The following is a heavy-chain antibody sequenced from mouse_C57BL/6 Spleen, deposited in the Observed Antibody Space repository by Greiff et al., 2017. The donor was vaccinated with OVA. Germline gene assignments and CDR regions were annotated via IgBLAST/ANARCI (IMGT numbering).Heavy chain of an antibody. CDR1: GYTFTSYW. J-gene: IGHJ2*01. V-gene: IGHV1-52*01. CDR3: ARGGGTTVVARDDFDY. D-gene: IGHD1-1*01. Sequence: QVQLQQPGAELVRPGSSVKLSCKASGYTFTSYWMHWVKQRPIQGLEWIGNIDPSDSETHYNQKFKDKATLTVDKSSSTAYMQLSSLTSEDSAVYYCARGGGTTVVARDDFDYWGQGTTLTVSS. CDR2: IDPSDSET.